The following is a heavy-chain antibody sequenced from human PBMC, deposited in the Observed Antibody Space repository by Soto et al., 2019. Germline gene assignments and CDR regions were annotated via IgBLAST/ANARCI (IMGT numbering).Heavy chain of an antibody. J-gene: IGHJ4*02. D-gene: IGHD6-19*01. Sequence: GASVKVSCKASGYTFTGYYIYWVRQAPGQGLEWMGWINPNSGGTKYAQKFQGRVTLTRDTSISTAYMELSSLRSDDTAVYYCARVYTSGWYYFDYWGQGTLVTVSS. CDR1: GYTFTGYY. V-gene: IGHV1-2*02. CDR2: INPNSGGT. CDR3: ARVYTSGWYYFDY.